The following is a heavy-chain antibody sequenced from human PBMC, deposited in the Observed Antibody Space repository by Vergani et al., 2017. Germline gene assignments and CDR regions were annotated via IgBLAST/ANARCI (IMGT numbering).Heavy chain of an antibody. CDR2: SIPIFGTA. V-gene: IGHV1-69*01. Sequence: QVQLVQTGAEVKKPGSSVKVSCKASGGTFSSYAISWVRQAPGQGLEWMGGSIPIFGTANYAQKFQGRVTITADESTSTAYMELSSLRSEDTAVYYCARQRWVGPDTYYYYYMDVWGKGTTVTVSS. CDR1: GGTFSSYA. CDR3: ARQRWVGPDTYYYYYMDV. D-gene: IGHD1-14*01. J-gene: IGHJ6*03.